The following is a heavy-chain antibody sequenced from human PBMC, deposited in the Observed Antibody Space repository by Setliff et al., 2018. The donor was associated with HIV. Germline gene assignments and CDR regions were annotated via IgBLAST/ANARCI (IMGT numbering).Heavy chain of an antibody. CDR3: ARDRLGHIDRPYFDY. J-gene: IGHJ4*02. Sequence: SVKVSCKASGGRFSNYGISWVRQAPGQGLEWMGGIIPIFGTTNYAQMFQGRVTMTADESTSTAYMELSSLRSEDTAVYYCARDRLGHIDRPYFDYWGQGTLVTVSS. CDR1: GGRFSNYG. V-gene: IGHV1-69*13. CDR2: IIPIFGTT. D-gene: IGHD2-21*01.